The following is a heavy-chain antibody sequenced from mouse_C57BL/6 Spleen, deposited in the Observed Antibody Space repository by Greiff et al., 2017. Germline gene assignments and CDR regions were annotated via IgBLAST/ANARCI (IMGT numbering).Heavy chain of an antibody. CDR3: AREAAQATSWFAY. CDR1: GYTFTSYW. Sequence: QVQLQQPGAELVRPGSSVKLSYKASGYTFTSYWMDWVKQRPGQGLEWIGNIYPSDSETHYNQKFKDKATLTVDKSSSTAYMQLSSLTSEDSAVYYCAREAAQATSWFAYWGQGTLVTVSA. V-gene: IGHV1-61*01. J-gene: IGHJ3*01. D-gene: IGHD3-2*02. CDR2: IYPSDSET.